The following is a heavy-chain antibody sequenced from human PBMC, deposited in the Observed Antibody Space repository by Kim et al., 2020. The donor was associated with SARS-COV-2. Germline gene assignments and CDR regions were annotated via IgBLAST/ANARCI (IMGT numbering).Heavy chain of an antibody. CDR1: GGSISSGGYY. CDR3: ARAGITIFGVVTHFDY. J-gene: IGHJ4*02. Sequence: SETLSLTCTVSGGSISSGGYYWSWIRQHPGKGLEWIGYIYYSGSTYYNPSLKSRVTISEDTSKNQFSLELSSVTAADTAVYYCARAGITIFGVVTHFDYWGQGTLVTVSS. D-gene: IGHD3-3*01. CDR2: IYYSGST. V-gene: IGHV4-31*03.